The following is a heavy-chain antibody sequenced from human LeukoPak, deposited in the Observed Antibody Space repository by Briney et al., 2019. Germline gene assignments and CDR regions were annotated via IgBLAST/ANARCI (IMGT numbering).Heavy chain of an antibody. D-gene: IGHD1-26*01. V-gene: IGHV4-39*07. CDR2: IYYSGST. Sequence: SETLSLTCTVSGGSISSSSYYWGWIRQPPGQGLEWIGSIYYSGSTYYNPSLKSRVTISVDTSKNQFSLKLSSVTAADTAAYYCARVSLWELLYGMDVWGQGTTVTVSS. CDR1: GGSISSSSYY. CDR3: ARVSLWELLYGMDV. J-gene: IGHJ6*02.